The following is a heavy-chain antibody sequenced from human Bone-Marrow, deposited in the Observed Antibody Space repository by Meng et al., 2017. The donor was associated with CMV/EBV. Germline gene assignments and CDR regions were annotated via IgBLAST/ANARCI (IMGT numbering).Heavy chain of an antibody. CDR2: MNPNSGNT. CDR3: AREGLVVVPAAIHGMDV. Sequence: ASVKVSCQASGYTFTSYDINWVRQATGQGLEWMGWMNPNSGNTGYAQKFQGRVTMTRNTSISTAYMELSSLRSEDTAVYYCAREGLVVVPAAIHGMDVWGQGTTVTVSS. J-gene: IGHJ6*02. D-gene: IGHD2-2*01. CDR1: GYTFTSYD. V-gene: IGHV1-8*01.